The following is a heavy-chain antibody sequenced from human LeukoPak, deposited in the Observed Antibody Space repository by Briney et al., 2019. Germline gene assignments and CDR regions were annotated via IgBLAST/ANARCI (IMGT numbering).Heavy chain of an antibody. D-gene: IGHD2-15*01. CDR3: AGGLLGCRGGSCYPTDY. J-gene: IGHJ4*02. CDR1: GFAFSSYG. V-gene: IGHV3-30*03. CDR2: ISDDGNNN. Sequence: QPGGSLRLSCAASGFAFSSYGMHWVRQAPGKGLEWVAVISDDGNNNYYVDSVKGRFTISRDNPQNTLYLHMHSLRAEDTAVYYCAGGLLGCRGGSCYPTDYWGQGTLVTVSS.